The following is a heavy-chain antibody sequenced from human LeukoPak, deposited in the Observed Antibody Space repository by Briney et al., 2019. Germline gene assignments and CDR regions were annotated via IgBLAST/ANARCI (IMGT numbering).Heavy chain of an antibody. CDR2: IYYSGST. J-gene: IGHJ4*02. Sequence: SETLSLTCTVSGGSISSSSYYWGWIRQPPGKGLEWIGSIYYSGSTYYNPSLKSRVTISVDTSKNQFSLKLSSVTAADTPVYYCARAEGSGWYYFDYWGQGTLVTVSS. D-gene: IGHD6-19*01. CDR3: ARAEGSGWYYFDY. V-gene: IGHV4-39*01. CDR1: GGSISSSSYY.